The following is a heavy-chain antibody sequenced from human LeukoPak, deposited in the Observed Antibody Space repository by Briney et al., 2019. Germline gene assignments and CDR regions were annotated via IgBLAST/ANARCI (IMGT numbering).Heavy chain of an antibody. D-gene: IGHD3-22*01. CDR1: GFTFSSYS. V-gene: IGHV3-21*01. J-gene: IGHJ3*02. CDR2: ISSSSSYI. Sequence: PGGSLRLSCAASGFTFSSYSMNWVRQAPGKGLEWVSSISSSSSYIYYADSVKGRFTISRDNAKNSLYLQMNSLRAEDTAVYYCAREYYYDSSGYYLDAFDIWGQGTMVTVSS. CDR3: AREYYYDSSGYYLDAFDI.